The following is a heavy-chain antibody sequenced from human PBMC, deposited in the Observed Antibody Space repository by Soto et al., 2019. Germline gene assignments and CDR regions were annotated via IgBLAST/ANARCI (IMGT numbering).Heavy chain of an antibody. CDR1: GGTFSSYT. J-gene: IGHJ5*02. V-gene: IGHV1-69*08. CDR3: ARDSDWNSLDP. D-gene: IGHD1-7*01. CDR2: IIPILGIA. Sequence: QVQLVQSGAEVKKPGSSVKVSCKASGGTFSSYTISWVRQAPGQGLEWMGRIIPILGIANYAQKFQGRVTSTADKSTSTAYMELSSLRSEDTAVYYCARDSDWNSLDPWGQGTLVTVSS.